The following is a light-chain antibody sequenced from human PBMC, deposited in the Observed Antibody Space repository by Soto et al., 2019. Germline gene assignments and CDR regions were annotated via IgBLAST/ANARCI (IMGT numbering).Light chain of an antibody. CDR3: QQYDDRPLT. CDR1: QDISNY. CDR2: AAS. J-gene: IGKJ4*01. Sequence: DIQMTQSPSSLSASVGDRVTITCQASQDISNYINWYQQKPGKAPQLLIYAASNLETGVPSRFSGSGSGTDFTLTISSLQAGDLGTYFCQQYDDRPLTFGGGTKVELK. V-gene: IGKV1-33*01.